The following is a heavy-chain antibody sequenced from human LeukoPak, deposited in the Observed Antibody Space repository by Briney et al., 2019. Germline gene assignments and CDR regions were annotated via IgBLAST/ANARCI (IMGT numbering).Heavy chain of an antibody. J-gene: IGHJ1*01. V-gene: IGHV3-74*03. CDR2: TNTDGSST. D-gene: IGHD4-23*01. CDR1: GFTFSSYW. Sequence: GGSLRLSCAVSGFTFSSYWMHWVRQAPGKGLVWVSGTNTDGSSTMYADSVKGRFTIARDNAKNTLYLQMNSLRAEDTAVYYCYGANAEHWGQGTLVTVSS. CDR3: YGANAEH.